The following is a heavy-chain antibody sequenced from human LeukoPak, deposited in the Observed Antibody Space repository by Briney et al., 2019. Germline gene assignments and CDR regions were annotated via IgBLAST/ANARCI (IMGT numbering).Heavy chain of an antibody. CDR2: IYYSGST. CDR1: GGSISSYY. Sequence: SETLSLTCTVSGGSISSYYWSWIRQPAGKGLEWIGSIYYSGSTYYNPSLKSRVTISVDTSKNQFSLKLSSVTAADTAVYYCAATRLSSGYYWYYFDYWGQGTLVTVSS. V-gene: IGHV4-59*05. CDR3: AATRLSSGYYWYYFDY. D-gene: IGHD3-3*01. J-gene: IGHJ4*02.